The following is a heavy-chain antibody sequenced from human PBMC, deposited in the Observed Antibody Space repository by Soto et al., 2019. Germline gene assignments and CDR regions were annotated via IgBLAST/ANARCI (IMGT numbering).Heavy chain of an antibody. J-gene: IGHJ4*02. V-gene: IGHV1-2*04. D-gene: IGHD6-19*01. Sequence: ASVKVSCKASGYTFTGYYMHWVRQAPGQGLEWMGWINPNSGGTNYAQQFQGWVTMTRDTSISTAYMELSRLRSDDTAVYYCARDNSGFDHLFGYRGQGTLVTVSS. CDR2: INPNSGGT. CDR3: ARDNSGFDHLFGY. CDR1: GYTFTGYY.